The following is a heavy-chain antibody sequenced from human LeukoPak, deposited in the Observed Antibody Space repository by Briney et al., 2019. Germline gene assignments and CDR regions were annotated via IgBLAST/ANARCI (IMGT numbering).Heavy chain of an antibody. Sequence: GGSLRLSCVASGFTFSDHYVTWIRQAPGKGLEWVVYISGSGNDIYHADSVKGRFTISRDNARKSVYLQMSGLSADDTAVYYCARGHYGLDYWGQGTLVTVSS. CDR2: ISGSGNDI. V-gene: IGHV3-11*01. J-gene: IGHJ4*02. CDR3: ARGHYGLDY. CDR1: GFTFSDHY. D-gene: IGHD3-16*01.